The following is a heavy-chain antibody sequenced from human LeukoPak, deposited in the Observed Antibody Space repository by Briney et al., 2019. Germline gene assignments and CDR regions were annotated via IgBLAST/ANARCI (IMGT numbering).Heavy chain of an antibody. CDR2: IKQDGSEK. CDR3: VRCYREYYYFDY. Sequence: GGSLTLSCAASGFTFSSYWMSWVRQAPGKGLEWVANIKQDGSEKYYVDSVKGRFTISRDNAKNSLYLQMNSLRAEDTAVYYCVRCYREYYYFDYWGQGTLVTVSS. CDR1: GFTFSSYW. V-gene: IGHV3-7*01. J-gene: IGHJ4*02. D-gene: IGHD2-2*02.